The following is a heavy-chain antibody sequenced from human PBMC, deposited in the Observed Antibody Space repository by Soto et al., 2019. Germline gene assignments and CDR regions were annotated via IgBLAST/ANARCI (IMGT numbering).Heavy chain of an antibody. V-gene: IGHV1-69*13. D-gene: IGHD6-13*01. CDR1: GGTFSSYA. J-gene: IGHJ6*02. Sequence: GASVKVSCKASGGTFSSYAISWVRQAPGQGLEWMGGIIPIFGTANYAQKFQGRVTITADESTSTAYMELSSLRSEDTAVYYCARDTLRQQLINQLGDVWGQATTVTVSS. CDR2: IIPIFGTA. CDR3: ARDTLRQQLINQLGDV.